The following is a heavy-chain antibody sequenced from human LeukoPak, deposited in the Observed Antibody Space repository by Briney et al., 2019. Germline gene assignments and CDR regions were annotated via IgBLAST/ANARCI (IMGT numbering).Heavy chain of an antibody. D-gene: IGHD3-16*01. V-gene: IGHV3-30-3*01. Sequence: PGGSLRLSCAASGFTFSSYAMHWVRQAPGKGLEWVAVISYDGSNKYYADSVKGRFTISRDNSKNTLYLQMNSLRAEDTAVYYCARVGVLGDLPAYDPFDYWSQGTLVTVSS. J-gene: IGHJ4*02. CDR1: GFTFSSYA. CDR3: ARVGVLGDLPAYDPFDY. CDR2: ISYDGSNK.